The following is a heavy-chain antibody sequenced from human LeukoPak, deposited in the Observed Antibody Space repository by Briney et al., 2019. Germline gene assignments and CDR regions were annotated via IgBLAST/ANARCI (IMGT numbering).Heavy chain of an antibody. D-gene: IGHD1-26*01. J-gene: IGHJ4*02. CDR1: GGSFSGYS. CDR3: ARGRGSWAY. Sequence: SETLSLTCAVYGGSFSGYSWSWIRQPPGKGLEWIGEINHSGSTNYNPSLKSRVTISVDTSKNQFSLKLSSVTAADTAVYYCARGRGSWAYWGQGTLVTVSS. V-gene: IGHV4-34*01. CDR2: INHSGST.